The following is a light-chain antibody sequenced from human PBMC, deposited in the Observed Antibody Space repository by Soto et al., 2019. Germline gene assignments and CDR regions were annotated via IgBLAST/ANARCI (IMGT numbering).Light chain of an antibody. J-gene: IGLJ2*01. CDR2: LNSDGSH. V-gene: IGLV4-69*01. CDR1: SGHSNYA. Sequence: QSVLTQSPSASASLGASVKLTCTLSSGHSNYAIAWHQQQSEKGPRYLMNLNSDGSHTKGDGIPDRFSGSSSGAEGYLTISSLQSEDEADYYCQTWGSGIVVFGGGTKLTVL. CDR3: QTWGSGIVV.